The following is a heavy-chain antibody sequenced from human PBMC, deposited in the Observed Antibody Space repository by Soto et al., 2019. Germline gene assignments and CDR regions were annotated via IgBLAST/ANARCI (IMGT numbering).Heavy chain of an antibody. CDR1: GYRFTNYW. V-gene: IGHV5-51*01. Sequence: EVQLVQSGAEVKKPGESLKISCKGTGYRFTNYWIGWVRQMPGKGQEWMGIIYPGDSDTRYSPAFQGQVTISADKSISTAYLQWNSLKASDTAMYDCARPGVRGYSDNFKWGQGTLVTVA. CDR3: ARPGVRGYSDNFK. J-gene: IGHJ4*02. CDR2: IYPGDSDT. D-gene: IGHD5-18*01.